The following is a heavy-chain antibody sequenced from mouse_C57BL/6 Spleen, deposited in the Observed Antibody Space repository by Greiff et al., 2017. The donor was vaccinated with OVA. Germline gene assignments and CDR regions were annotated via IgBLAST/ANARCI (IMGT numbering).Heavy chain of an antibody. V-gene: IGHV2-6-1*01. CDR2: IWSDGST. CDR1: GFSLTSYG. J-gene: IGHJ1*03. CDR3: ARHYGSSYGYFDV. D-gene: IGHD1-1*01. Sequence: QVQLQQSGPGLVAPSQSLSITCTVSGFSLTSYGVHWVRQPPGKGLEWLVVIWSDGSTTYNSAPKPRLIISKDNSKSQVFLKMNSLQTDDTAMDYCARHYGSSYGYFDVWGTGTTVTVSS.